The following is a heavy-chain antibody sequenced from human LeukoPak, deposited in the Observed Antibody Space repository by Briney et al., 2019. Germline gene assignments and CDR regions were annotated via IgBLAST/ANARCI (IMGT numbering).Heavy chain of an antibody. CDR3: TKDYCGKFCSAV. CDR2: IKQDGSEK. V-gene: IGHV3-7*03. J-gene: IGHJ6*02. CDR1: GFDFSNYW. D-gene: IGHD3-9*01. Sequence: GGSLRLSCAASGFDFSNYWMYWVRQAPGKGLEWVANIKQDGSEKYYVDSVKGRFIISRDNSKNTLYLQMNSLRAEDTAKYYCTKDYCGKFCSAVWGQGTTVTVSS.